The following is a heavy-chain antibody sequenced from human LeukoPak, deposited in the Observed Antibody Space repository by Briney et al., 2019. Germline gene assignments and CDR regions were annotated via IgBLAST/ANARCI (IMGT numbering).Heavy chain of an antibody. J-gene: IGHJ5*02. CDR3: ARGVDIVVVPAAIHP. V-gene: IGHV1-46*03. D-gene: IGHD2-2*03. CDR2: INPSGGST. Sequence: ASVKVSCKASGYTFTSYYMHWVRQAPGQGIEWMGIINPSGGSTSYAQKFQGRVTMTRDTSTSTVYMELSGLRSEDTAVYHCARGVDIVVVPAAIHPWGQGTLVTVSS. CDR1: GYTFTSYY.